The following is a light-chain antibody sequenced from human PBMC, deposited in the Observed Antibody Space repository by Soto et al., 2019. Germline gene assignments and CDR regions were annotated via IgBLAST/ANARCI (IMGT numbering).Light chain of an antibody. V-gene: IGKV1-9*01. CDR2: LAS. J-gene: IGKJ1*01. CDR1: QGIGSY. Sequence: DVQLTQSPFFLSTSVADRVTITCRASQGIGSYLAWYQQKPGKAPKFLICLASTLQSGVPSRFSGSGSGTEFNLTITNLQPEDFATYYCQQLNSYPRTFGQGTKVDIK. CDR3: QQLNSYPRT.